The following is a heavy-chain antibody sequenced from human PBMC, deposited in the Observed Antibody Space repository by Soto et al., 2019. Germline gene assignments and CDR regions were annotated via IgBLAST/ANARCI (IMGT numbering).Heavy chain of an antibody. V-gene: IGHV4-34*01. CDR1: GGSFSGYH. CDR2: ISPGGNT. Sequence: QVQQQQWGARLLKPSETLSLTCAVSGGSFSGYHWSWIRQSPGKGLEWIGEISPGGNTNFNPSLRSRDTIPRDTSSNEISLRLSPVTAADTAVYYGARGRRIAYFSGSTSYYVFDISGQGDLVTVSS. D-gene: IGHD3-10*01. J-gene: IGHJ4*02. CDR3: ARGRRIAYFSGSTSYYVFDI.